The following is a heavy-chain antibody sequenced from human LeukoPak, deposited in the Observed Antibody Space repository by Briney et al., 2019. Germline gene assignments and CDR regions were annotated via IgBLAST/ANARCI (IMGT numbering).Heavy chain of an antibody. J-gene: IGHJ4*02. D-gene: IGHD5-18*01. V-gene: IGHV3-53*04. CDR2: IYSGGTT. CDR1: GFTVSTIC. CDR3: ARVDTVMAYYFDL. Sequence: GGSLRLSCAASGFTVSTICRTWFRQAPGKGLEWVSTIYSGGTTYYADSVMGRFTISRHNSRNTLYLQMNSLRAEDTAVYYCARVDTVMAYYFDLWGQGTLVTVSS.